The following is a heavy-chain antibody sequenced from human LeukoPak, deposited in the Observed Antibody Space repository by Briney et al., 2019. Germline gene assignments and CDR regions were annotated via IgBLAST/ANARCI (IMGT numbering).Heavy chain of an antibody. V-gene: IGHV4-39*07. CDR1: GGSISSSSYY. CDR2: IYYSGST. Sequence: SATPSLPCPVSGGSISSSSYYWGWLRQPPGKGLEWLCSIYYSGSTYYNPSLKSRVTISVDTSKSQFSLKLSSVTAADTAVYYCARDPFRKLVSPNWYFDLWGRGTLVTVSS. CDR3: ARDPFRKLVSPNWYFDL. J-gene: IGHJ2*01. D-gene: IGHD1-1*01.